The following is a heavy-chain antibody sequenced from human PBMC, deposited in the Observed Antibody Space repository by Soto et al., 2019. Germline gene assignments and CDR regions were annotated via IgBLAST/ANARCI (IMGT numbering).Heavy chain of an antibody. CDR1: GLIFSAYW. D-gene: IGHD5-18*01. CDR3: ATLDTAEIQTAAY. V-gene: IGHV3-7*01. CDR2: INRGSSGT. J-gene: IGHJ4*02. Sequence: GGSLRLSGAGSGLIFSAYWMSWVRHGPGKGLEWVAMINRGSSGTHYVDSVKGRFTISRDNAKNSLYLQMNSLRVEDTAVYYCATLDTAEIQTAAYWGQGTLVTVSS.